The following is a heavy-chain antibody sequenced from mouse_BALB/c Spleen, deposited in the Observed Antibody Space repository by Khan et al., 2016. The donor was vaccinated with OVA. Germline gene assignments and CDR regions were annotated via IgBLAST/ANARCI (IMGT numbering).Heavy chain of an antibody. CDR3: ARSGGNFRWYFDV. J-gene: IGHJ1*01. CDR2: ISSGSSTI. V-gene: IGHV5-17*02. CDR1: GFTFSSFG. D-gene: IGHD2-1*01. Sequence: EVELVESGGGLVQPGGSRKLSCAASGFTFSSFGLHWVRQAPKKGLEWVAYISSGSSTIYYVDTVKGRFTIFRDNPKHTLFLQMISLRSEDTAMYYCARSGGNFRWYFDVWGAGTSVTVSS.